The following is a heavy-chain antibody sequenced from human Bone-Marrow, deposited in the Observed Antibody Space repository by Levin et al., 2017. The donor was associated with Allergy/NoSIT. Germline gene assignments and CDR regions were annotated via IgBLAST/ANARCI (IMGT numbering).Heavy chain of an antibody. CDR2: ISSSSSTI. V-gene: IGHV3-48*01. CDR1: GFTFSSYS. J-gene: IGHJ6*02. D-gene: IGHD2-2*01. CDR3: ARERGSSPPLHGYSMDV. Sequence: GESLKISCAASGFTFSSYSMNWVRQAPGKGLEWVSYISSSSSTIYYADSVKGRFTISRDNAKNSLYLQMNSLRAEDTAVYYCARERGSSPPLHGYSMDVWGQGTTVTVSS.